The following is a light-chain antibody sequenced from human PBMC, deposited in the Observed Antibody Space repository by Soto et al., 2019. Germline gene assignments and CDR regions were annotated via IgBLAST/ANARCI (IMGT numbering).Light chain of an antibody. CDR3: QHYNNWPFT. CDR1: QSVSSN. V-gene: IGKV3-15*01. J-gene: IGKJ2*01. CDR2: GAS. Sequence: EIVMTQSPATLSVSPGERATLSCRAGQSVSSNLAWYQQKPGQAPTLLIYGASARATGIPVRFSGSRSGTEFTLNISSLQSEDFAVYYCQHYNNWPFTFGQGTKLEIK.